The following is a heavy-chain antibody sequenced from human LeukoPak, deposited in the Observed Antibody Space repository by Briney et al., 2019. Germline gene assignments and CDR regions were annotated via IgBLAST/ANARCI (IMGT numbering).Heavy chain of an antibody. CDR1: GGSFSGYY. J-gene: IGHJ4*02. V-gene: IGHV4-34*01. CDR3: ARGDIVVVPAAIHTRPFDY. D-gene: IGHD2-2*02. CDR2: INHSGST. Sequence: SKTLSLTCAVYGGSFSGYYWSWIRQPPGKGLEWIGEINHSGSTNYNPSLKSRVTISVDTSKNQFSLKLSSVTAADTAVYYCARGDIVVVPAAIHTRPFDYWGQGTLVTVSS.